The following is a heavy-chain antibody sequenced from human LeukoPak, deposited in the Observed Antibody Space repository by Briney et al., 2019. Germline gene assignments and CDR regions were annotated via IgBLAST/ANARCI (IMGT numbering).Heavy chain of an antibody. Sequence: EASVKVSCKASGYTFTSYGISWVRQAPGQGLEWMGWISAYNGNTNYAQKLQGRVTMTTDTSTSTAYMELSSLRSEDTAVYYCATGGYCSSTSCPHVYWGQGTLVTVSS. CDR1: GYTFTSYG. D-gene: IGHD2-2*01. CDR3: ATGGYCSSTSCPHVY. J-gene: IGHJ4*02. CDR2: ISAYNGNT. V-gene: IGHV1-18*01.